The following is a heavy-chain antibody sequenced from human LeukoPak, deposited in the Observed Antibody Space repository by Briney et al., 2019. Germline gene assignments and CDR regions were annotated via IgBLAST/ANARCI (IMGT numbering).Heavy chain of an antibody. J-gene: IGHJ4*02. CDR3: ARDRQDDYGDLEPFDY. CDR2: ISSSSSYI. D-gene: IGHD4-17*01. V-gene: IGHV3-21*01. CDR1: GFTFSSYS. Sequence: GGSLRPSCAASGFTFSSYSMNWVRQAPGKGLEWVSSISSSSSYIYYADSVKGRFTISRDNAKNSLYLQMNSLRAEDTAVYYCARDRQDDYGDLEPFDYWGQGTLVTVSS.